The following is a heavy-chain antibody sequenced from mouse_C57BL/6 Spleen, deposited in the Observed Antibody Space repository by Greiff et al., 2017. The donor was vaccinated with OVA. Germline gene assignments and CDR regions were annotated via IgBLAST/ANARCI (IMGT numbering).Heavy chain of an antibody. V-gene: IGHV1-61*01. CDR1: GYTFTSYW. J-gene: IGHJ1*03. CDR3: ARERGLLRGFDV. D-gene: IGHD1-1*01. CDR2: IYPSDSET. Sequence: QVQLQQPGAELVRPGSSVKLSCKASGYTFTSYWMDWVKQRPGQGLEWIGNIYPSDSETHYNQKFKDKATLTVDKSSSTAYMQLSSLTSEDSAVYYCARERGLLRGFDVWGTGTTVTVSS.